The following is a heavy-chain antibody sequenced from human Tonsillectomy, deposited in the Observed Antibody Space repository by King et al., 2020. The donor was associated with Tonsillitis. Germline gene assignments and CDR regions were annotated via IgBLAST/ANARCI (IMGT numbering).Heavy chain of an antibody. CDR2: ISRSGSAI. CDR3: GGDGYSYGGGYYYYYYMDV. D-gene: IGHD3-16*02. Sequence: VQLVESGGGLVQPGGSLRLACAASGFTFSSYEMNWVRQAPGKGLERVSYISRSGSAIYYADSVKGRFTISRDNAKNSLYLQMDSLRAEDTAVYYCGGDGYSYGGGYYYYYYMDVWGKGTTVTVSS. J-gene: IGHJ6*03. CDR1: GFTFSSYE. V-gene: IGHV3-48*03.